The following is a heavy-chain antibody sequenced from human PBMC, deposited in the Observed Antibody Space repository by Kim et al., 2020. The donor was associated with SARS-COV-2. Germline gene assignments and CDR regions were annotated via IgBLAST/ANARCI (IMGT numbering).Heavy chain of an antibody. Sequence: APVKGRYTISRDDSKNTLYLQMNRLITEDTAVYYCTTDRGDIVLSDVFDIWGQGTMVTVSA. D-gene: IGHD2-8*01. J-gene: IGHJ3*02. CDR3: TTDRGDIVLSDVFDI. V-gene: IGHV3-15*01.